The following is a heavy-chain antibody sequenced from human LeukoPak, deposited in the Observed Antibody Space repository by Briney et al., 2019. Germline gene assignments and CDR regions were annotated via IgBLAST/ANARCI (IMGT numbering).Heavy chain of an antibody. CDR2: INPSGGST. CDR1: GYTFTGYY. D-gene: IGHD5-18*01. V-gene: IGHV1-46*01. CDR3: ARWDEYTYGQPQGGSLDY. J-gene: IGHJ4*02. Sequence: ASVKVSCKTSGYTFTGYYIHWVRQAPGQGLEWMGIINPSGGSTSYAQKFQGRVTMTRETSTSTVYMELSSLRSEDTGVYYCARWDEYTYGQPQGGSLDYWGQGTLVIVSS.